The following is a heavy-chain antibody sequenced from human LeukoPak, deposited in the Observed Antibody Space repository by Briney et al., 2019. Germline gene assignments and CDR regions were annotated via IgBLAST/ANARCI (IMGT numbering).Heavy chain of an antibody. Sequence: ASVKVSCKASGYTFTSYDINWVRQATGQGLEWMGWMNPNSGNTGYAQKFQGRVTMTEDTSTDTAYMELSSLRSEDTAVYYCATGITMVRGGIYGMDVWGQGTTVTVSS. CDR2: MNPNSGNT. CDR3: ATGITMVRGGIYGMDV. CDR1: GYTFTSYD. V-gene: IGHV1-8*01. J-gene: IGHJ6*02. D-gene: IGHD3-10*01.